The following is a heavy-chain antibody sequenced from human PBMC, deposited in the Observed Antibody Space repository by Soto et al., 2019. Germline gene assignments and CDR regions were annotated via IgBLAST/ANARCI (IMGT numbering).Heavy chain of an antibody. Sequence: GASVKVSCKASGYTFTSYGISWVRQAPGQGLEWMGWISAYNGNTNYAQKLQGRVTMTTDTSTSTAYMELRSLRSDDTAVYYCARNGWFGDRPDYYYMDVWGKGTTVTAP. CDR3: ARNGWFGDRPDYYYMDV. CDR2: ISAYNGNT. J-gene: IGHJ6*03. V-gene: IGHV1-18*01. D-gene: IGHD3-10*01. CDR1: GYTFTSYG.